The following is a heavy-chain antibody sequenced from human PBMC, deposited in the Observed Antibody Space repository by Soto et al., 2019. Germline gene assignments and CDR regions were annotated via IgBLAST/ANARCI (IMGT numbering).Heavy chain of an antibody. CDR3: ARHIEAAADNNWFDP. CDR1: GYSFTSYW. J-gene: IGHJ5*02. D-gene: IGHD6-13*01. Sequence: GKSLKISCKGSGYSFTSYWIGWVRQMPGKGLEWMGIIYPGDSETRYSPSFQGQVTISADKSISTAYLQWSSLKASDTAMYYCARHIEAAADNNWFDPWGQGTLVTVSS. V-gene: IGHV5-51*01. CDR2: IYPGDSET.